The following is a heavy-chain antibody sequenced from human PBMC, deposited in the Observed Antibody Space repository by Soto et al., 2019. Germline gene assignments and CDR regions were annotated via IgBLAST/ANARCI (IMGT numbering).Heavy chain of an antibody. J-gene: IGHJ3*02. CDR3: AKGVGWGHSLLNAFDI. D-gene: IGHD3-16*01. CDR2: ISYDGSNK. V-gene: IGHV3-30*18. CDR1: GFTFSSYG. Sequence: QVQLVESGGGVGQPGRSLRLSCAASGFTFSSYGMHWVREAPGKGLEWVAVISYDGSNKYYADSVKGRFTISRDNSKKPLDLQMNSLRAEDTAVYYCAKGVGWGHSLLNAFDIWGQGTMVPVSS.